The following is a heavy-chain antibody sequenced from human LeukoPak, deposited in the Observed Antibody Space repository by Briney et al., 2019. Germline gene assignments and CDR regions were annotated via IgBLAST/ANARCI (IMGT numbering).Heavy chain of an antibody. CDR3: AREVAGYGMDV. D-gene: IGHD6-19*01. J-gene: IGHJ6*02. Sequence: GGSLRLSCAASGFTISRNYMTWVRQAPGKGLEWVSVIYSGDNTYCADSVKGRFTISRDNSKNTLYLQMNSLRGEDTAVYYCAREVAGYGMDVWGQGTTVTVSS. CDR2: IYSGDNT. V-gene: IGHV3-66*01. CDR1: GFTISRNY.